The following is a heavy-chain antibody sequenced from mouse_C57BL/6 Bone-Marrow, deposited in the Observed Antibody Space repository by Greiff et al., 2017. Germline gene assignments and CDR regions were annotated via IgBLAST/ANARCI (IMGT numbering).Heavy chain of an antibody. CDR2: IDPSDSYT. Sequence: QVQLQQPGAELVMPGASVKLSCKASGYTFTSYWMHWVKQRPGQGLEWIGEIDPSDSYTNYNQKFKGKSTLTVDKSSSTAYVQLSGLTSEDSAVDYCATSDDGYYVAYWGQGTLVTVSA. J-gene: IGHJ3*01. CDR1: GYTFTSYW. CDR3: ATSDDGYYVAY. D-gene: IGHD2-3*01. V-gene: IGHV1-69*01.